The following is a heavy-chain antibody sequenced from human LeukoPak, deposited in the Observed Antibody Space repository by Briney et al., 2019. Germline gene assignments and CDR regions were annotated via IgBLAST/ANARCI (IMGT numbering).Heavy chain of an antibody. Sequence: PSETLSLTCTVSGGSISSYYWSWIRQPPGKGLEWIGYIYYSGSTNYNPSLKSRVTISVDTSKNQFSLKLSSVTAADTAVYYCARGLGAVAGSWYYYYYYMDVWGKGTTVTVSS. CDR3: ARGLGAVAGSWYYYYYYMDV. J-gene: IGHJ6*03. CDR2: IYYSGST. V-gene: IGHV4-59*12. D-gene: IGHD6-19*01. CDR1: GGSISSYY.